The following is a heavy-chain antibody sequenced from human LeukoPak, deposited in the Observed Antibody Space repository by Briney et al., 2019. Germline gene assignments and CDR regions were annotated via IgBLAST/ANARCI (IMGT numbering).Heavy chain of an antibody. CDR1: GYTFTGYY. V-gene: IGHV1-2*02. Sequence: ASVKVSCKASGYTFTGYYMHWVRQAPGQGLEWMGWINPNSGGTNYAQKFQGSVTMTRDTSISTAYMELSRLRSDDTAVYYCATCVVVPAAISDAFDIWGQGTMVTVSS. D-gene: IGHD2-2*01. J-gene: IGHJ3*02. CDR3: ATCVVVPAAISDAFDI. CDR2: INPNSGGT.